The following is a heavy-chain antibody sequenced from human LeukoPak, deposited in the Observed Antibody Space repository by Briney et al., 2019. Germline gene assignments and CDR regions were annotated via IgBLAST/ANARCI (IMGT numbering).Heavy chain of an antibody. V-gene: IGHV3-74*01. CDR3: ARDHDYGDYLYYYGMDV. J-gene: IGHJ6*02. D-gene: IGHD4-17*01. Sequence: AGGSLRLSCAASGFTFSSYAMSWVRQAPGKGLVWVSRINSDGSSTSYADSVKGRFTISRDNAKNTLYLQMNSLRAEDTAVYYCARDHDYGDYLYYYGMDVWGQGTTVTVSS. CDR2: INSDGSST. CDR1: GFTFSSYA.